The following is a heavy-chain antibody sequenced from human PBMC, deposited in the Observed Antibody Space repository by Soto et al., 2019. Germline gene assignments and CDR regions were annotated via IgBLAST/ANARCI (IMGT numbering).Heavy chain of an antibody. J-gene: IGHJ6*02. D-gene: IGHD4-17*01. Sequence: SETLSLTCTVSGGSISSGDYYWSWIRQPPGKGLEWIGYIYYSGSTYYNPSLKSRVTISVDTSKNQFSLKLSSVTAADTAVYYWARESTVTTVYYYYGMDVWGQGTTVTVSS. CDR2: IYYSGST. V-gene: IGHV4-30-4*01. CDR1: GGSISSGDYY. CDR3: ARESTVTTVYYYYGMDV.